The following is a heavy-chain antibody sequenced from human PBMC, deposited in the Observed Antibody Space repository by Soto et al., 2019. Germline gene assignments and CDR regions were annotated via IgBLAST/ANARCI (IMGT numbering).Heavy chain of an antibody. J-gene: IGHJ6*02. CDR3: ARGIGYCSGGRCQYYGMDV. CDR2: ISSDGTYK. V-gene: IGHV3-30-3*01. Sequence: QVQLVASGGGVVQPGRSLRLSCAASKFTFRPYAMYWVRQAPGTGLEWVAVISSDGTYKYYADSVKGRFTISRDNSKNTLYLQMNSLTTEDTAVIYCARGIGYCSGGRCQYYGMDVWGQGTTVTVSS. CDR1: KFTFRPYA. D-gene: IGHD2-15*01.